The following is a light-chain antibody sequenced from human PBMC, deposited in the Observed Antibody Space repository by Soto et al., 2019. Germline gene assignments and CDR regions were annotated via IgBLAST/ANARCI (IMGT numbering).Light chain of an antibody. Sequence: DVVMTQSPLSLPVTLGQPASISCRSSQSLVSSDGNTYLNWFQQRPGQSPRRLISKLSNRDSGVPDRFSGSGSGTYFTLQSSSVEAEDVEVYYCVQGTPWPITFGGGKKVEI. CDR1: QSLVSSDGNTY. CDR3: VQGTPWPIT. CDR2: KLS. V-gene: IGKV2-30*01. J-gene: IGKJ4*01.